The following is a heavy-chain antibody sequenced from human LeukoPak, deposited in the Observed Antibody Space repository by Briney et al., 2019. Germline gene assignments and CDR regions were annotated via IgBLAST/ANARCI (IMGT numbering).Heavy chain of an antibody. CDR2: IYSGGST. CDR3: ARESVTDRALDY. V-gene: IGHV3-53*05. J-gene: IGHJ4*02. CDR1: GFTVSSNY. D-gene: IGHD2-15*01. Sequence: GGSLRLSCAASGFTVSSNYKSWVRQAPGKGLEWVSVIYSGGSTYYADSVKGRFTISRDNSKNTLLLQLGSVRPEDMAVYFCARESVTDRALDYWGQGTLVTVSS.